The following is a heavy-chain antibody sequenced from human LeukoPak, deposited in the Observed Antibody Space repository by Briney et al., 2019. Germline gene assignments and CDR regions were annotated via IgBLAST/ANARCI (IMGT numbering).Heavy chain of an antibody. CDR3: ARGDAIFGVVHSWSNFDY. CDR2: MNPNSGNT. D-gene: IGHD3-3*01. V-gene: IGHV1-8*01. Sequence: ASVKVSCKASGYTFTSYDINWVRQATGQGLEWMGWMNPNSGNTGYAQKFQGRVTMTRNTSISTAYMELSSLRSEDTAVYYCARGDAIFGVVHSWSNFDYWGQGTLVTVSS. CDR1: GYTFTSYD. J-gene: IGHJ4*02.